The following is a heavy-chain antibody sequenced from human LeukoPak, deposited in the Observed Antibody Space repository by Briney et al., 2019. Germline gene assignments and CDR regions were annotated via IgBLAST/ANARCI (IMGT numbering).Heavy chain of an antibody. CDR2: VIAYNGNT. CDR3: AGFLYPLACCGGDCYGRYSQH. CDR1: RYTFTSYV. D-gene: IGHD2-21*01. J-gene: IGHJ1*01. V-gene: IGHV1-18*01. Sequence: AAVRVSCKASRYTFTSYVISWVRQAPGQGLECMGWVIAYNGNTNYDKKLQGSFTMTTDTSTSTAYMELRSLRSDDTAVYYCAGFLYPLACCGGDCYGRYSQHWCQRTMVTVSS.